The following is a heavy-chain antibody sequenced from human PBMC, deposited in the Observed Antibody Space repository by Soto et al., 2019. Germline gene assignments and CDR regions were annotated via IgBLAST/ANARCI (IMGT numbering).Heavy chain of an antibody. J-gene: IGHJ6*02. Sequence: SVKVSCKASGGTFSSYAISWVRQAPGQGLEWMGRIIPIFGTANYAQKFQGRVTITADESTSTAYMELSSLRSEDTAVYYCATMEAGYCSGGSCYEYYYYGMDVWGQGTTVTVSS. D-gene: IGHD2-15*01. CDR1: GGTFSSYA. CDR2: IIPIFGTA. CDR3: ATMEAGYCSGGSCYEYYYYGMDV. V-gene: IGHV1-69*13.